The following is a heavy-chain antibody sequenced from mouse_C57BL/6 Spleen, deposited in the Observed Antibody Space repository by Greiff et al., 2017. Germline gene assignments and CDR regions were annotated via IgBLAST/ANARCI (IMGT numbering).Heavy chain of an antibody. Sequence: EVHLVESGGGLVKPGGSLKLSCAASGFTFSDYGIHWVRQAPEKGLEWVAYISSGSSTIYYADTVKGRFTISRDNAKNTLFLQMTSLRSEDTAMYYCARFPSYWGQGTTLTVSS. V-gene: IGHV5-17*01. CDR3: ARFPSY. J-gene: IGHJ2*01. CDR2: ISSGSSTI. CDR1: GFTFSDYG.